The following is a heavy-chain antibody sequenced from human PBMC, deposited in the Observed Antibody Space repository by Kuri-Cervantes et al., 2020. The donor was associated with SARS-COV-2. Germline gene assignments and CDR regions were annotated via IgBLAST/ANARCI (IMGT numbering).Heavy chain of an antibody. D-gene: IGHD5/OR15-5a*01. J-gene: IGHJ4*02. Sequence: ESLKISCAVSGYSISSGYYWGWIRQPPGKGLEWIGSIYHSGSTYYNPSLKSRVTISVDTSKNQFSLKLSSVTAADTAVYYCARLPRYSTLESSPDYWGQGTLVTVSS. CDR1: GYSISSGYY. CDR3: ARLPRYSTLESSPDY. CDR2: IYHSGST. V-gene: IGHV4-38-2*01.